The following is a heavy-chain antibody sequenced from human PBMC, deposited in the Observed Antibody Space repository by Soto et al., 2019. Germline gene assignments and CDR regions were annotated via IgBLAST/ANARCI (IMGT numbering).Heavy chain of an antibody. D-gene: IGHD3-10*01. Sequence: QVQLVESGGGVVQPGRSLRLSCAASGFTFSSYGMHWVRQAPGKGLGGGAVIWYDGGNKYYADSVMGRFTISRDNSKNTLYLQMNSLRAEDTAVYYCARLYYYGSGSYWDFDYWGQGTLVTVSS. V-gene: IGHV3-33*01. CDR2: IWYDGGNK. J-gene: IGHJ4*02. CDR1: GFTFSSYG. CDR3: ARLYYYGSGSYWDFDY.